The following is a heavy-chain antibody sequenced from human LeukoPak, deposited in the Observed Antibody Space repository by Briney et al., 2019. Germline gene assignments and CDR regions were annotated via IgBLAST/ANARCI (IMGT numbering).Heavy chain of an antibody. V-gene: IGHV3-21*04. CDR2: ISSSSSYI. CDR1: GFTFSSFT. J-gene: IGHJ4*02. Sequence: GGSLRLSCAASGFTFSSFTMNWVRQAPGKGLEWVSSISSSSSYIYYADSVKGRFTISRDNAKNSLYLQMNSLRAEDTALYYCAKGATITGYFDYWGQGTLVTVSS. D-gene: IGHD5-24*01. CDR3: AKGATITGYFDY.